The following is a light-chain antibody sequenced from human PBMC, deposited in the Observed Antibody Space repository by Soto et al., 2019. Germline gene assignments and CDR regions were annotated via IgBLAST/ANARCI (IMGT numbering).Light chain of an antibody. J-gene: IGLJ1*01. V-gene: IGLV2-8*01. CDR2: DVT. CDR1: SSDFGGYKY. Sequence: QSVLTQPPSASGSPGQSVTISCTGTSSDFGGYKYVSWYQQHPGKAPKLIIYDVTKRPSGVPDRFSGSKSGNTASLTVSGLQADDEADYYCSSYAGSSTFYVFGAGTEVTVL. CDR3: SSYAGSSTFYV.